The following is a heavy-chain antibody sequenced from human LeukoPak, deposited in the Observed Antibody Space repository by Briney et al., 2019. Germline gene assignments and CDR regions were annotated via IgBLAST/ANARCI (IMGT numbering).Heavy chain of an antibody. CDR1: DYTFSSYG. V-gene: IGHV1-18*01. CDR2: ISAYGGNR. CDR3: ARGPSHYFGAGSAPKDFDY. J-gene: IGHJ4*02. D-gene: IGHD3-10*01. Sequence: GASVKVSCKASDYTFSSYGIHWVRQAPGQGPEWLGWISAYGGNRDYALKFQGRVTMATDTSTNPAQMGLRSLRSDDTAVYYCARGPSHYFGAGSAPKDFDYWGQGTLVIVSS.